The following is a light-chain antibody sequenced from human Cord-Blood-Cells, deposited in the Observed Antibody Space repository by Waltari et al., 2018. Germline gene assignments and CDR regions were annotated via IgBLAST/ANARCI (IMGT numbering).Light chain of an antibody. V-gene: IGKV2D-29*02. CDR3: MQSIQLPWT. CDR2: EVS. J-gene: IGKJ1*01. CDR1: QSLLHSDGKTH. Sequence: DIVLTQTPHSLSVTPGQPSSISCNSSQSLLHSDGKTHLSWYLQKPRQSPQLPIYEVSNRFSGVPERFRGSGSGTDFTLKITRVEDEAGGVYYCMQSIQLPWTFGQETKVEIK.